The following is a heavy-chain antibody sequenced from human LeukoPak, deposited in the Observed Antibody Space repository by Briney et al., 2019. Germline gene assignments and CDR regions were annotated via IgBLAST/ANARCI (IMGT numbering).Heavy chain of an antibody. D-gene: IGHD6-19*01. CDR1: GYSFTSYW. V-gene: IGHV5-51*01. CDR2: IYPGDSDT. J-gene: IGHJ6*02. Sequence: GESLKISCKGSGYSFTSYWIGWVRQMPGKGLEWMGIIYPGDSDTSYSPSFQGQVTISADKSISTAYLQWSSLKASDTAMYYCARGEGSGWYPDYYYYGMDVWGQGTTVTVSS. CDR3: ARGEGSGWYPDYYYYGMDV.